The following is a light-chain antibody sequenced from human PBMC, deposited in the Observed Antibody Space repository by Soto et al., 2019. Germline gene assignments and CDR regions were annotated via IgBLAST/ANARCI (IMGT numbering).Light chain of an antibody. J-gene: IGKJ1*01. CDR3: QQYVSSPWA. CDR2: GAS. V-gene: IGKV3-20*01. Sequence: EIVLAQSPVTRVISPWKAATISFSASQSVTNSFLAWYQQKPGQAPRLLIYGASRRATGIPDRFTGSGSGTDFTLTISRLEPEDFAVYYCQQYVSSPWAFGQGTTVDIK. CDR1: QSVTNSF.